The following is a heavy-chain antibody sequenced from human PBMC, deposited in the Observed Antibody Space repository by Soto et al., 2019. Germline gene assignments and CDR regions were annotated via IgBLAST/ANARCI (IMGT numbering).Heavy chain of an antibody. V-gene: IGHV1-2*04. D-gene: IGHD2-8*01. Sequence: ASVKVSCKASGYSFTDYHIHWVRQAPGQGLEWLGRINPKRGGTSTAQKFQVWVTMTTDTSIITASMELKRLTSDDTAIYYCARGDSTDCSNGVCSFFYNHDLDVWGQGTTVPVSS. CDR2: INPKRGGT. J-gene: IGHJ6*02. CDR3: ARGDSTDCSNGVCSFFYNHDLDV. CDR1: GYSFTDYH.